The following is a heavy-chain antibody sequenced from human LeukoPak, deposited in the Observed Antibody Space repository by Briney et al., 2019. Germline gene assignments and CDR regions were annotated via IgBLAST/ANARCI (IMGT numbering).Heavy chain of an antibody. CDR2: IHYSGST. J-gene: IGHJ4*02. Sequence: PSETLSLTCTVSGGSISSYYWSWIRQPPGKGLEWIGNIHYSGSTKYYPSLKSRVTILVDTSRNQLSLRMSSVTAADTAVYYCARPYRSGWSGSFDYWGQGTLVTVFS. V-gene: IGHV4-59*01. CDR3: ARPYRSGWSGSFDY. CDR1: GGSISSYY. D-gene: IGHD6-19*01.